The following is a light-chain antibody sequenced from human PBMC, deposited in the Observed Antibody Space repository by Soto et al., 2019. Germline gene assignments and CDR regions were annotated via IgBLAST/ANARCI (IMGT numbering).Light chain of an antibody. J-gene: IGLJ1*01. CDR2: GNT. CDR3: QSFDTSLTNSYV. V-gene: IGLV1-40*01. Sequence: QSVLTQPPSVSGAPGQRVTISCTGSSSNIGAGYDVHWYQQLPGAAPKLLIYGNTNRPSGVPDRFSGSKSGTSASLAITGLQAEDEGDYCCQSFDTSLTNSYVFGTGTKVTVL. CDR1: SSNIGAGYD.